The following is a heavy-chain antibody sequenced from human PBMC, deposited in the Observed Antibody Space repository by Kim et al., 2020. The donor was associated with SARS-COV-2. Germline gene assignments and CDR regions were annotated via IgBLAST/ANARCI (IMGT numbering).Heavy chain of an antibody. D-gene: IGHD6-13*01. J-gene: IGHJ4*02. CDR3: AILFAGYSSSWSRDY. V-gene: IGHV4-39*07. CDR2: IYYSGST. CDR1: GGSISSSSYY. Sequence: SETLSLTCTVSGGSISSSSYYWGWIRQPPGKGLEWIGSIYYSGSTYYNPSLKSRVTISVDTSKNQFSLKLSSVTAADTAVYYCAILFAGYSSSWSRDYWGQGTLVTVSS.